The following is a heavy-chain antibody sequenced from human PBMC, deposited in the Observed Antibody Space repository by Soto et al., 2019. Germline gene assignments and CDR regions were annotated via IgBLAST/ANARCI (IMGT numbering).Heavy chain of an antibody. CDR3: AATLSIAVGVRE. CDR2: SSALNGFT. D-gene: IGHD6-6*01. CDR1: GFTFTNYG. Sequence: QLQLVQSGSEVKKPGASVKVSCKTSGFTFTNYGFTWVRQAPGKGLEWMGWSSALNGFTNYAQDFQGRVTLTTDSSTNTAYMELRGLRSDDKAFYYCAATLSIAVGVREWGQGTLVSVAS. J-gene: IGHJ4*02. V-gene: IGHV1-18*01.